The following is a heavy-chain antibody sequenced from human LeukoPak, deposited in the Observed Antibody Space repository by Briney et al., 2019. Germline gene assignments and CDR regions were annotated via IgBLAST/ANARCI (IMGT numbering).Heavy chain of an antibody. D-gene: IGHD2-2*01. CDR3: ARESASRGFFDP. CDR2: ISYDGSNK. Sequence: GGSLRLSCAASGFTFSSYGMHWVRQAPGKGLEWVAVISYDGSNKYYADSVKGRFTISRDNSKNTLYLQMNSLRAEDTAVYYCARESASRGFFDPWGQGTLVTVSS. J-gene: IGHJ5*02. V-gene: IGHV3-30*03. CDR1: GFTFSSYG.